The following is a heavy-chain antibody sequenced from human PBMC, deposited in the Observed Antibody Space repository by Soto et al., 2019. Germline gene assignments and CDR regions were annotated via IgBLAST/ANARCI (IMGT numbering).Heavy chain of an antibody. Sequence: QVQLVQSGAEVKKPGSSVKVSCKASGGSFSSNAISWVRQAHGQGLEWMGGIIPILGSANYAQKFQDRLTITADGSTTTTYRELYSLRSEDAAVYYCASLERVDAFDIWGQGTLVTVSS. CDR1: GGSFSSNA. D-gene: IGHD1-1*01. J-gene: IGHJ3*02. CDR3: ASLERVDAFDI. CDR2: IIPILGSA. V-gene: IGHV1-69*01.